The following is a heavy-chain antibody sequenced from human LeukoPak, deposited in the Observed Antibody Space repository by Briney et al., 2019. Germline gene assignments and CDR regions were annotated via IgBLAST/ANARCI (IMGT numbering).Heavy chain of an antibody. V-gene: IGHV1-69*13. Sequence: GASVKVSCKASGGTFSSYAISLVRQAPGQGLEWMGGIIPISGTANYAQKFQGRVTITADESTSTAYMELSSLSSEDTAVYYCARAQLEYSSSSVDYWGQGTLVTVSS. CDR2: IIPISGTA. CDR1: GGTFSSYA. D-gene: IGHD6-6*01. CDR3: ARAQLEYSSSSVDY. J-gene: IGHJ4*02.